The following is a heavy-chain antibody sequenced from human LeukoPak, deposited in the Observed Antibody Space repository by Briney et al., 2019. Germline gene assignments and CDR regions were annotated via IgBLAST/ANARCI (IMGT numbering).Heavy chain of an antibody. J-gene: IGHJ4*02. V-gene: IGHV4-38-2*02. CDR3: AMDSSWYEVYY. CDR2: SYHSGST. Sequence: PSETLSLTCTVSGYSISSGYYWGWTRPPPGKGLEWIGSSYHSGSTYYNPSLKRRVTISVETSKNQSSLKLTSVTAADTAVYYCAMDSSWYEVYYWGQGTLVTVSS. D-gene: IGHD6-13*01. CDR1: GYSISSGYY.